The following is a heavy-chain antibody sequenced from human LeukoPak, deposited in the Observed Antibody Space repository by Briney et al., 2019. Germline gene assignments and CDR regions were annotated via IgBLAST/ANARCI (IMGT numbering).Heavy chain of an antibody. CDR3: ARAGYCGANCYYYFDS. CDR2: INSNSVVT. CDR1: VYTFIAYF. Sequence: GASVTVSFTCSVYTFIAYFLHWVRQVPGQGRECVGWINSNSVVTNYAQKFQGRVTMTRDTSITTVCMELSDLTSDDTAVYYCARAGYCGANCYYYFDSWGQGTLVTVSS. J-gene: IGHJ4*02. V-gene: IGHV1-2*02. D-gene: IGHD2-15*01.